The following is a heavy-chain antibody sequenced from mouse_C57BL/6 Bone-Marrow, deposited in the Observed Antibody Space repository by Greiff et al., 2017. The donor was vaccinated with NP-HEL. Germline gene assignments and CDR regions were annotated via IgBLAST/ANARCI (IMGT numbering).Heavy chain of an antibody. CDR2: IRLKSDNYAT. CDR3: TLYYYYGR. D-gene: IGHD1-1*01. J-gene: IGHJ3*01. Sequence: EVKLMESGGGLVQPGGSMKLSCVASGFTFSNYWMNWVRQSPEKGLEWVAQIRLKSDNYATHYAESVKGRFTISRDDSKSSVYLQMNNLRAEDTGIYYCTLYYYYGRGGQGTLVTVSA. V-gene: IGHV6-3*01. CDR1: GFTFSNYW.